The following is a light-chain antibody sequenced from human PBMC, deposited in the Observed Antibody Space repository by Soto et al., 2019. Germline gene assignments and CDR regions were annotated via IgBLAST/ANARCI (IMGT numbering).Light chain of an antibody. CDR2: AAS. J-gene: IGKJ1*01. V-gene: IGKV1-39*01. CDR1: QTISNY. Sequence: DIQMTQSPSSLSASVGDRVTITRRASQTISNYLNWYQQKPGNAPKLLIIAASSLQSGVPSRFSGGGSGTDFTLTISSLQPEDFATYYCQQGHTTPWTFGQGTKVEI. CDR3: QQGHTTPWT.